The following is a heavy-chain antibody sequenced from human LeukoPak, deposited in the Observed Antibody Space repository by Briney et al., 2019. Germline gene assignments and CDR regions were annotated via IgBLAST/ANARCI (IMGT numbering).Heavy chain of an antibody. Sequence: PGGSLRLSCAASGFTFSSYAMSWVHQAPGKGLEWVSAISGSGGSTYYADSVKGRFTISRDNSKTTLYLQMNSLRAEDTALYYCAKAMVRGVISSAVFDPWGQGHLVTVSS. CDR1: GFTFSSYA. CDR2: ISGSGGST. D-gene: IGHD3-10*01. J-gene: IGHJ5*02. CDR3: AKAMVRGVISSAVFDP. V-gene: IGHV3-23*01.